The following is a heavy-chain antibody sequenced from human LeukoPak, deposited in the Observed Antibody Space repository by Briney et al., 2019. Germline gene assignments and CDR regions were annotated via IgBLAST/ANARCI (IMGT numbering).Heavy chain of an antibody. Sequence: EASVKVSCKASGYTFTGYYMHWVRQAPGQGLEWMGWINPNSGGTNYAQKFQGRVTMTRDTSISTAYMELSRLRSDDTAVYYCARGGLLWFGDDAFDIWGQGTMVTVSS. CDR1: GYTFTGYY. D-gene: IGHD3-10*01. V-gene: IGHV1-2*02. CDR3: ARGGLLWFGDDAFDI. CDR2: INPNSGGT. J-gene: IGHJ3*02.